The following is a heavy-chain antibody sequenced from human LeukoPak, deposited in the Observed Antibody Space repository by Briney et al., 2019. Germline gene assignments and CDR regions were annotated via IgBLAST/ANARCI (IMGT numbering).Heavy chain of an antibody. CDR1: GGSISSGGYY. CDR3: ARGTSGSPYYFDY. V-gene: IGHV4-31*03. Sequence: SQTLSLTCTVSGGSISSGGYYWSWIRQHPGQGLEWIGYIYYSGSTYYNPSLKSRVTISVDTSKNQFSLKLSSVTAADTAVCYCARGTSGSPYYFDYWGQGTLVTVSS. D-gene: IGHD1-26*01. CDR2: IYYSGST. J-gene: IGHJ4*02.